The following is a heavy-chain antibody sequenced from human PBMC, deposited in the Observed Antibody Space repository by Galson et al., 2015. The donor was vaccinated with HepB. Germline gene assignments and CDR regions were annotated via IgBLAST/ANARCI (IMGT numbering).Heavy chain of an antibody. D-gene: IGHD1-26*01. CDR1: GGSISSGGYY. J-gene: IGHJ3*02. V-gene: IGHV4-31*03. CDR3: AASYSGSYGPWASDI. Sequence: TLSLTCTVSGGSISSGGYYWSWIRQHPGKGLEWIGYIYYSGSTYYNPSLKSRVTISVDTSKNQFSLKLSSVTAADTAVYYCAASYSGSYGPWASDIWGQGTMVTVSS. CDR2: IYYSGST.